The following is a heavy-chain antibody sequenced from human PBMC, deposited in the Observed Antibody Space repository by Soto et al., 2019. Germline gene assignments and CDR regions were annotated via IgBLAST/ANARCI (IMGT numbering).Heavy chain of an antibody. D-gene: IGHD3-22*01. J-gene: IGHJ4*02. CDR3: ASTRANGIVVVTHFDY. CDR1: GGTFSSYA. Sequence: ASVKVSCKASGGTFSSYAISWVRQAPGQGLEWMGGIIPIFGTANYAQKFQGRVTITADKSTSTAYMELSSLRSEDTAVYYCASTRANGIVVVTHFDYWGQGTLVTVSS. V-gene: IGHV1-69*06. CDR2: IIPIFGTA.